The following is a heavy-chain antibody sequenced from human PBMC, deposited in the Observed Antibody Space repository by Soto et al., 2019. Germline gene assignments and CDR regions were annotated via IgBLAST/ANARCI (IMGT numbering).Heavy chain of an antibody. J-gene: IGHJ6*02. CDR2: VSPPFRTS. Sequence: QVQLVQSGAEVKKPGSSVKVSCKTSGVSFNNNGIGWVRQAPGHGLEWMGGVSPPFRTSNYARKFQGRISITADASTGTVNKELSSLTSEDTAQYYCARVLYYGSGSYSPYGMDVGGQGTTVTVSS. CDR3: ARVLYYGSGSYSPYGMDV. D-gene: IGHD3-10*01. V-gene: IGHV1-69*01. CDR1: GVSFNNNG.